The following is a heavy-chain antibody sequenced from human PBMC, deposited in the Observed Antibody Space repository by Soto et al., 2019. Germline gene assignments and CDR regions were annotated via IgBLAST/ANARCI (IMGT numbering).Heavy chain of an antibody. V-gene: IGHV3-33*01. CDR1: GFTFSSYG. Sequence: QVQLVESGGGVVQPGRSLRLSCAASGFTFSSYGMHWVRQAPGKGLEWVAGIWYDGSSIYYADSVKGRFTISRDNSKNTLYLKMDSLRAEDTAVYYCARVYRGSSLFYYYYCIDVWGQGTTVTVSS. J-gene: IGHJ6*02. D-gene: IGHD6-13*01. CDR2: IWYDGSSI. CDR3: ARVYRGSSLFYYYYCIDV.